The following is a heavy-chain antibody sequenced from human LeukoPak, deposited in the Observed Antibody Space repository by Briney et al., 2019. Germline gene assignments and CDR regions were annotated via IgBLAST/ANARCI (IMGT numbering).Heavy chain of an antibody. CDR1: GYTFTDHD. CDR2: MNPKTGNT. D-gene: IGHD3-22*01. Sequence: EASMKVSGKASGYTFTDHDLNWVRQAAGQGLEWMGWMNPKTGNTGYAHKFRGRVIMTRNTSITTAYMELSSVTAADTAVYYCARGYRGYYDSSGYYSYYFDYWGQGTLVTVSS. V-gene: IGHV1-8*01. J-gene: IGHJ4*02. CDR3: ARGYRGYYDSSGYYSYYFDY.